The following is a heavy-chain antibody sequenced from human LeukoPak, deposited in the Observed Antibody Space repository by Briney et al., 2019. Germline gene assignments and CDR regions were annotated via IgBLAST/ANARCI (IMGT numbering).Heavy chain of an antibody. CDR2: ISGSGSDT. J-gene: IGHJ3*02. D-gene: IGHD1-14*01. CDR3: ARLTRGTPRENAFDI. V-gene: IGHV3-11*06. CDR1: GFTFSDLY. Sequence: SGGSLRLSCATSGFTFSDLYMSWIRQAPGKGLEWISYISGSGSDTKYADSVKGRFTISRDNAKNSLYLQMNSLRAEDTAVYYCARLTRGTPRENAFDIWGQGTMVTVSS.